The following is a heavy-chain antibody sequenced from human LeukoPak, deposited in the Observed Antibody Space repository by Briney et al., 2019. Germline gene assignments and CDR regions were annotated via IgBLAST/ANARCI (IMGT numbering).Heavy chain of an antibody. J-gene: IGHJ4*02. CDR1: GGSISSYY. V-gene: IGHV4-59*04. CDR3: AGQNIPTPHDY. Sequence: NPSETLSLTCTVSGGSISSYYWSWIRQPPGEGLEWIAYFSHSGSTFYNPSLKSRVTISLDTSKNQFSLNLRSVTAADTAVYYCAGQNIPTPHDYWGQGTQVTVSS. D-gene: IGHD2-2*02. CDR2: FSHSGST.